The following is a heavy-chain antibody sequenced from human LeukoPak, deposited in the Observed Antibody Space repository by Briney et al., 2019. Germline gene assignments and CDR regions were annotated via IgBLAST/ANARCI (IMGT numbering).Heavy chain of an antibody. CDR1: GFTFSSYW. CDR2: IKQDGSEK. V-gene: IGHV3-7*01. J-gene: IGHJ4*02. D-gene: IGHD2-2*02. Sequence: PGGSLRLSCVASGFTFSSYWMHWVRQAPGKGLEWVAIIKQDGSEKYYVDSLKGRFTISRDNAKNSLYLQMNSLRAEDTAVYYCVRGAFGYCSSSGCYNTFDYWGQGTLVTASS. CDR3: VRGAFGYCSSSGCYNTFDY.